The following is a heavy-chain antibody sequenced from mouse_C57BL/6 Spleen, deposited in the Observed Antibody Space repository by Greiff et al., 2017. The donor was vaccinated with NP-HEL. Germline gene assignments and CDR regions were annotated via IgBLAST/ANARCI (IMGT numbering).Heavy chain of an antibody. Sequence: QVQLKQPGAELVRPGTSVKLSCKASGYTFTSYWMHWVKQRPGQGLEWIGVIDPSDSYTNYNQKFKGKATLTVDTSSSTAYMQLSSLTSEDSAVYYCARRGGNYSWFAYWGQGTLVTVSA. CDR1: GYTFTSYW. CDR2: IDPSDSYT. D-gene: IGHD2-1*01. CDR3: ARRGGNYSWFAY. J-gene: IGHJ3*01. V-gene: IGHV1-59*01.